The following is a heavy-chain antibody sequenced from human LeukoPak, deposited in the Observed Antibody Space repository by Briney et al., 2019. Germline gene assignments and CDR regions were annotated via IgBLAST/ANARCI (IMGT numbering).Heavy chain of an antibody. J-gene: IGHJ4*02. CDR3: AKPHFDD. CDR2: IRYDGSNK. Sequence: GGTLRLSCAASGFTFSSYGMSWVRQAPGKGLEWVAFIRYDGSNKYYADSVKGRFTISRDNSKNTLYLQMNSLRAGDTAVYYCAKPHFDDWGQGTLVTVSS. V-gene: IGHV3-30*02. CDR1: GFTFSSYG.